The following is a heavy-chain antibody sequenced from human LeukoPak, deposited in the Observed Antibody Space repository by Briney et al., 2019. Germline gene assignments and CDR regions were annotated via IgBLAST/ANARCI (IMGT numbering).Heavy chain of an antibody. CDR2: IYYSGST. J-gene: IGHJ2*01. V-gene: IGHV4-59*08. Sequence: NASETLSLTCTVSGGSISSYYWSWIRQPAGKGLEWIGYIYYSGSTNYNPSLKSRVTISVDTSKNQFSLKLKSVTAADTAVYYCARSRLRFLRDLWGRGTLVTVTS. CDR1: GGSISSYY. CDR3: ARSRLRFLRDL. D-gene: IGHD4-17*01.